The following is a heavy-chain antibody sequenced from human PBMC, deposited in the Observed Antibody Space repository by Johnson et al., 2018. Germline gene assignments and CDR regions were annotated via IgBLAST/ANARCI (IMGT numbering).Heavy chain of an antibody. D-gene: IGHD3-10*01. Sequence: QVRLVESGAEVKKPRSSVKVSCKASGGTFSSYAISWVRQAPGQGLEWMGGIIPIFGTANYAQKFQGRGTITADESTRTAYMELSSLRSEDTAVYYCARFSGGGYYGMDVWGQGTTVTVSS. CDR2: IIPIFGTA. CDR3: ARFSGGGYYGMDV. V-gene: IGHV1-69*01. J-gene: IGHJ6*02. CDR1: GGTFSSYA.